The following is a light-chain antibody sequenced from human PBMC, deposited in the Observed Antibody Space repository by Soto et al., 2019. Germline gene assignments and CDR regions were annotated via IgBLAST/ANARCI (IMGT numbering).Light chain of an antibody. J-gene: IGKJ1*01. Sequence: DIQMTQSPSTLSASVGDRVTITCRASHYVSSSLAWYQQKPGKAPKLLIYKTSILESGVPSRFSGSASGTEFTLSISSLQPDDFATYWCQQYNTYPWTFGQGTMVEIK. CDR3: QQYNTYPWT. V-gene: IGKV1-5*03. CDR1: HYVSSS. CDR2: KTS.